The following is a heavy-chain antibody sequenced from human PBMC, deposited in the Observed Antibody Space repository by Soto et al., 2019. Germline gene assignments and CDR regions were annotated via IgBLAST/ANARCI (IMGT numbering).Heavy chain of an antibody. V-gene: IGHV1-2*02. CDR3: ARVWCSSTSCYYFDY. Sequence: QVQLVQSGAEVKKPGASVKVSCKASGYTFTGYYMHWVRQAPGQGLEWMGWINPNSGGTNYAQKFQGRVTMTRDTSISTAYMWLSRLRSDDTAVYYCARVWCSSTSCYYFDYWGQGTLVTVSS. D-gene: IGHD2-2*01. CDR1: GYTFTGYY. J-gene: IGHJ4*02. CDR2: INPNSGGT.